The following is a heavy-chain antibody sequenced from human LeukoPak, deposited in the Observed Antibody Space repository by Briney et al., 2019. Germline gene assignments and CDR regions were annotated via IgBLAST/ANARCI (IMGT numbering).Heavy chain of an antibody. J-gene: IGHJ5*02. D-gene: IGHD6-13*01. CDR1: GFTVSDNY. CDR3: AGDAPQVPAAGVLAS. CDR2: MYSRGDT. V-gene: IGHV3-53*01. Sequence: PGGSLTLSCAASGFTVSDNYMSWVRQAPGKGLEWVSVMYSRGDTYYANSVKGRFTFSRDISKNTLYLQMNGLRVEDTAMYYCAGDAPQVPAAGVLASWGQGTLVIVSS.